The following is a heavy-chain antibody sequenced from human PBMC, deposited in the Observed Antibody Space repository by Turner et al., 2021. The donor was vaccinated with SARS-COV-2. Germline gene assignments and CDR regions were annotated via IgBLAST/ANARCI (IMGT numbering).Heavy chain of an antibody. CDR2: FDPEDGET. D-gene: IGHD6-19*01. CDR1: GYTLTELS. CDR3: AAGSAVAGTPQFYSYYYGMDV. Sequence: QVQLVQCGAEVKKPGASVKVSCKVSGYTLTELSMHWVRQAPGKGLEWMGGFDPEDGETIYAQKFQGRVTMTEDTSTDTAYMELSSLRSEDTAVYYCAAGSAVAGTPQFYSYYYGMDVWGQGTTVTVSS. V-gene: IGHV1-24*01. J-gene: IGHJ6*02.